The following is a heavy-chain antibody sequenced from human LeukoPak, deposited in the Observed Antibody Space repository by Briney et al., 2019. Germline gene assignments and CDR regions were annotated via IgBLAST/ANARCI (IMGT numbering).Heavy chain of an antibody. CDR1: GYTFTSYG. Sequence: ASVKVSCKASGYTFTSYGIRWVRQAPGQGLEWMGWISTYNGDTNYAQKLQGRVTMTTDTSTSTAYMALRSLGSDDTAVYYCARDHNWVVDYWGQGTLVTVSS. V-gene: IGHV1-18*01. CDR2: ISTYNGDT. J-gene: IGHJ4*02. CDR3: ARDHNWVVDY. D-gene: IGHD1-1*01.